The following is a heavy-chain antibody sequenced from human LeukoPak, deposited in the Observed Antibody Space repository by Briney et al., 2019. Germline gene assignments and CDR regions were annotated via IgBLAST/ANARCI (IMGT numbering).Heavy chain of an antibody. CDR2: ISGSGGST. CDR1: GFTFSSYA. V-gene: IGHV3-23*01. J-gene: IGHJ4*02. D-gene: IGHD6-13*01. CDR3: AKDFSQQLVGPFDY. Sequence: GGSLRLSCAASGFTFSSYAMSWVRQAPEKGLEWVSAISGSGGSTYYADSVKGRFTISRDNSKNTLYLQMNSLRAEDTAVYYCAKDFSQQLVGPFDYWGQGTLVTVSS.